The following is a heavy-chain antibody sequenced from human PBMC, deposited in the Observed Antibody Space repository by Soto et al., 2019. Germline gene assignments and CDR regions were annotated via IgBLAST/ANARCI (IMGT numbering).Heavy chain of an antibody. CDR1: GYTFTSYG. CDR3: GGHEEWGLLRDY. D-gene: IGHD1-26*01. J-gene: IGHJ4*02. Sequence: QVQLVQSGAEVKKPGASVKVSCKASGYTFTSYGISWVRQAPGQGLEWMGWISAYNGNTNYAQKLQGRVTMTTDTSTSTAYLELRRLRADDPAVYYCGGHEEWGLLRDYWGQGTLVTVS. CDR2: ISAYNGNT. V-gene: IGHV1-18*01.